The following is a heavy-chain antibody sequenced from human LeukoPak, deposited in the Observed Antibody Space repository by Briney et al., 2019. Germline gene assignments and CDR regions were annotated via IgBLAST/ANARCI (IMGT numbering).Heavy chain of an antibody. D-gene: IGHD1-26*01. V-gene: IGHV1-46*01. CDR1: GYTFTSYY. J-gene: IGHJ3*02. CDR3: AREGAIHDAFDT. Sequence: GASVKVSCKASGYTFTSYYMHWVRQAPGQGLEWMGIINPSGGSTSYAQKFQGRVTMTRNTSISTAYMELSSLRSEDTAVYYCAREGAIHDAFDTWGQGTMVTVSS. CDR2: INPSGGST.